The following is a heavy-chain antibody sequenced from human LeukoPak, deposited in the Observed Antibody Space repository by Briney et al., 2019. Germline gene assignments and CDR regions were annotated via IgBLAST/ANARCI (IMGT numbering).Heavy chain of an antibody. CDR3: ARQGESSSWYADYYCYYGMDV. CDR1: GGSISSSSYY. V-gene: IGHV4-39*01. J-gene: IGHJ6*02. Sequence: SETLSLTCTVSGGSISSSSYYWGWIRQPPGKGLEWIGSIYYSGSTYYNPSLKSRVTISVDTSKNQFSLKLSSVTAADTAVYYCARQGESSSWYADYYCYYGMDVWGQGTTVTVSS. D-gene: IGHD6-13*01. CDR2: IYYSGST.